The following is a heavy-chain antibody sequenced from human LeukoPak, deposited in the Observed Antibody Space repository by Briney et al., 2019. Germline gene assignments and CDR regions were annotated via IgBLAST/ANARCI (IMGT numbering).Heavy chain of an antibody. D-gene: IGHD6-19*01. J-gene: IGHJ3*02. V-gene: IGHV4-39*07. CDR3: ARGRGSGWYHTRGHDAFDI. Sequence: SETLSLTCTVSGGSISSSSYYWGWIRQPPGTGLEWIGSIYYSGSTYYNPSLKSRVTISVDTSKNQFSLKLSSVTAADTAVYYCARGRGSGWYHTRGHDAFDIWGQGTVVTVSS. CDR2: IYYSGST. CDR1: GGSISSSSYY.